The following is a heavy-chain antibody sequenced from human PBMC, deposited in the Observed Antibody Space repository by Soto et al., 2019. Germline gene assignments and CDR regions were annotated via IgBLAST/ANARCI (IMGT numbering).Heavy chain of an antibody. Sequence: PGGSLRLSCAASGFAFSSYAIHWVRQAPGKGLEWVADIAYDGSNQYYADSVKGRFTISRDNSKNTLYLQLNSLRVEDTAVYYCTRDQPEMAFDHWGQGTLVTVSS. CDR1: GFAFSSYA. V-gene: IGHV3-30*04. CDR2: IAYDGSNQ. J-gene: IGHJ4*02. CDR3: TRDQPEMAFDH.